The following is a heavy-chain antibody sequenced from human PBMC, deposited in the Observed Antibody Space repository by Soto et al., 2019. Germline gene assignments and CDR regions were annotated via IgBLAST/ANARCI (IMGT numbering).Heavy chain of an antibody. CDR3: ASSSDYYDSSGYYY. Sequence: GESLRLSCAASGFTVSSNYMSWVRQAPGKGLEWVSVIYSGGSTYYADSVKGRFTISRDNSKNTLYLQMNSLRAEDTAVYYCASSSDYYDSSGYYYWGQGTLVTVSS. J-gene: IGHJ4*02. CDR1: GFTVSSNY. CDR2: IYSGGST. V-gene: IGHV3-53*01. D-gene: IGHD3-22*01.